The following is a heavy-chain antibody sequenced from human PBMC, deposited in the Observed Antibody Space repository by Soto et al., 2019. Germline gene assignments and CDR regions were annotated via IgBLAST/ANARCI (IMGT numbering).Heavy chain of an antibody. CDR2: MHHSGST. CDR1: GVSITSHY. Sequence: SETLSLTCTVSGVSITSHYWSWIRQSPGKGLEWIAYMHHSGSTNYNPSLKSRVTVSIDTSKSQVSLRLSSVTAADTAVYYCARAWGGWADYWGQGTLVTVS. D-gene: IGHD3-16*01. J-gene: IGHJ4*02. V-gene: IGHV4-59*08. CDR3: ARAWGGWADY.